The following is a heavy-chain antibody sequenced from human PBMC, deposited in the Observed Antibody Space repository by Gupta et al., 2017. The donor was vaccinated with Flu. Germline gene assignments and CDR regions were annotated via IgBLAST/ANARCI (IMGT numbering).Heavy chain of an antibody. CDR1: GFTFSRYG. J-gene: IGHJ4*02. CDR3: ARVRTYGDYNYFDY. Sequence: QVQLVESGGGVVQPGRSLRLSCAASGFTFSRYGMHWVRQAPGKGLEWVAVIWYDGSKKYYADSVKGRFTISRDNSKNTLYLQMNSLRAEDTAVYYCARVRTYGDYNYFDYWGQGTLVTVSS. D-gene: IGHD4-17*01. CDR2: IWYDGSKK. V-gene: IGHV3-33*01.